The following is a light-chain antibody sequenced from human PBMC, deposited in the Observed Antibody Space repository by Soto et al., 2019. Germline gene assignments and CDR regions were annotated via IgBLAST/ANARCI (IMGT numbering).Light chain of an antibody. CDR2: DNN. V-gene: IGLV1-51*01. CDR3: GTWDSSLSAVI. Sequence: QSVLTQPPSVSAAPGQKVTISCSGSSSNIGKNYVSWYRQLPGTAPKLLIYDNNKRPSGIPDRFSGSKSGTSATLGITGLQTGDEADYYCGTWDSSLSAVIIGGGTKLTVL. CDR1: SSNIGKNY. J-gene: IGLJ2*01.